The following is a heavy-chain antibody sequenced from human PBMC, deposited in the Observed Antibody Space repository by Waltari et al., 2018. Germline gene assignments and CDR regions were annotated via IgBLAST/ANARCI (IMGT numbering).Heavy chain of an antibody. CDR2: ISAYNGNT. CDR3: VRDLGERPIWVFFDY. Sequence: QVQLVQSGAEVGKPGASVRVSCKASGYTFTSFGVSWVRQAPGQGLEWMGWISAYNGNTNYAQKVQGRVTMTTDTSTSTAYMELRSLGSDDTAVYYCVRDLGERPIWVFFDYWGQGTPVTVSS. D-gene: IGHD3-16*01. J-gene: IGHJ4*02. V-gene: IGHV1-18*01. CDR1: GYTFTSFG.